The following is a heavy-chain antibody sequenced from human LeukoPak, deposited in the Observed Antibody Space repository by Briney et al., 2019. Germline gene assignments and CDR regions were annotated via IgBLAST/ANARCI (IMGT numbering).Heavy chain of an antibody. J-gene: IGHJ4*02. Sequence: ASVKVSCKASGYTFTTYGITWVRQAPGQRLEWMGWISAYNGNTNYAQKLQGRVTMTTNTSTSTAYMELRSLRSDDTAVYYCARALVDGYKELGYWGQGTLVTVSS. V-gene: IGHV1-18*01. CDR1: GYTFTTYG. D-gene: IGHD5-24*01. CDR2: ISAYNGNT. CDR3: ARALVDGYKELGY.